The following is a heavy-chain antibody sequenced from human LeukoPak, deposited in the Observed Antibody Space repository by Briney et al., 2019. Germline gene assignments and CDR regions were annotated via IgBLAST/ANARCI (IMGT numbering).Heavy chain of an antibody. D-gene: IGHD5-12*01. CDR2: IKEDGSEK. V-gene: IGHV3-7*01. CDR3: AKDRAVATHYYYMDV. Sequence: PGGSLRLSCEVSGFTFSNYYMTWLRQAPGKGLEWVASIKEDGSEKYYVDSVKGRFTMSRDNAKNSLYLQMNSLRAEGTAVYYCAKDRAVATHYYYMDVWGKGTTVTISS. J-gene: IGHJ6*03. CDR1: GFTFSNYY.